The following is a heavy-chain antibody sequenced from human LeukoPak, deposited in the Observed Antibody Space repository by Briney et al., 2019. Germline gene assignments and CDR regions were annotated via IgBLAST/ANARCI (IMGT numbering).Heavy chain of an antibody. CDR3: AKVSCTGGTCSSFDY. CDR2: ISGSGVYK. J-gene: IGHJ4*02. V-gene: IGHV3-23*01. D-gene: IGHD2-8*02. CDR1: GFTFISFV. Sequence: GGSLRLSCAASGFTFISFVMSWVRQAPGKGLEWVSSISGSGVYKYYTDSVKGRFTISRDNSKNTLYVQMNSLRAEDTAVYYCAKVSCTGGTCSSFDYWGQGTLATVSS.